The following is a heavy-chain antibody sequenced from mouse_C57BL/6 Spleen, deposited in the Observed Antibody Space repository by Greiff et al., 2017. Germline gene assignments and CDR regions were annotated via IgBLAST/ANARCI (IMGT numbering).Heavy chain of an antibody. V-gene: IGHV1-15*01. J-gene: IGHJ4*01. CDR1: GYTFTDYE. CDR3: TRSPNYYGSSYGAMDY. Sequence: QVQLKQSGAELVRPGASVTLSCKASGYTFTDYEMHWVKQTPVHGLEWIGAIDPETGGTAYNQKFKGKDILTADKSSSTAYMELRSLTSEDSAVYYCTRSPNYYGSSYGAMDYWGQGTSVTVSS. CDR2: IDPETGGT. D-gene: IGHD1-1*01.